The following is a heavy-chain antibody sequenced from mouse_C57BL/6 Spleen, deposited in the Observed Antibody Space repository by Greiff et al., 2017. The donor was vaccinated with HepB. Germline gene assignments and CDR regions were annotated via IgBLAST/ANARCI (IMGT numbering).Heavy chain of an antibody. CDR3: ARRYGYLYYFDY. D-gene: IGHD2-2*01. CDR2: ISSGSSTI. V-gene: IGHV5-17*01. Sequence: DVKLVESGGGLVKPGGSLKLSCAASGFTFSDYGMHWVRQAPEKGLEWVAYISSGSSTIYYADTVKGRFTISRDNAKNSLFLQMTSRRSEDTAMYYCARRYGYLYYFDYWGQGTTLTVSS. CDR1: GFTFSDYG. J-gene: IGHJ2*01.